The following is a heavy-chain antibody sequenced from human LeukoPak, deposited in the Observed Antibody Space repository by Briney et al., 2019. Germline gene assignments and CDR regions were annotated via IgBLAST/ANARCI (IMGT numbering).Heavy chain of an antibody. Sequence: GGSLRLSCAASGFTFGSYGMHWVRQAPGKGLEWVTFIRSDGSNKYYADSVKGRFTISRDNSKNTLYLQMNTLIADDTAVYYCAKGVEQIVVVTAQHYLDYWGQGTLVTVSS. CDR1: GFTFGSYG. D-gene: IGHD2-21*02. CDR2: IRSDGSNK. V-gene: IGHV3-30*02. J-gene: IGHJ4*02. CDR3: AKGVEQIVVVTAQHYLDY.